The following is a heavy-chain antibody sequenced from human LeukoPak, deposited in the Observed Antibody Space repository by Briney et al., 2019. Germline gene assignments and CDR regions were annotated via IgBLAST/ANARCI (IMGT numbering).Heavy chain of an antibody. CDR1: GGSIRTYY. V-gene: IGHV4-59*01. CDR2: MYYSGST. CDR3: ARTPATTWTNHFDY. J-gene: IGHJ4*02. Sequence: SETLSLTCTVSGGSIRTYYWNWIRQSPGKGLEWIGYMYYSGSTNYNPSLKSRVTISVDTSKNESSLKLSSVTAADTAVYYCARTPATTWTNHFDYWGQGTLVTVSS. D-gene: IGHD4-17*01.